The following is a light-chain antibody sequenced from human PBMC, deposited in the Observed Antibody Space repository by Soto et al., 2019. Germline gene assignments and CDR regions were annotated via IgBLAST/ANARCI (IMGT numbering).Light chain of an antibody. CDR3: QQFFGTPLA. J-gene: IGKJ4*01. Sequence: DIVMTQSPDSLAASLGERATINCKSSQSVLYNSKNHLSWYQQKPGQPPKLLIRWASTREFGVPDRFSGSGSGTDCTLTINSLQAEDVAVYYCQQFFGTPLAFGGGTKVEIK. V-gene: IGKV4-1*01. CDR2: WAS. CDR1: QSVLYNSKNH.